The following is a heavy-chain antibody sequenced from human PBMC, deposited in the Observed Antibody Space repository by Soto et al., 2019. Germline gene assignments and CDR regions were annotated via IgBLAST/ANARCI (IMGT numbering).Heavy chain of an antibody. CDR3: ARVDVAVVPAAMYYFDS. J-gene: IGHJ4*02. CDR2: INVYNGDI. D-gene: IGHD2-2*03. Sequence: QVQLLQSGAEVQKPGASVKVSCKASGYIFNYYGISWVRQAPGQGLEWMGWINVYNGDIKFAEKFQDRVTMTTDTSTTTAYMELRSLRSDDPAVYYCARVDVAVVPAAMYYFDSWGQGTLVTVSS. CDR1: GYIFNYYG. V-gene: IGHV1-18*04.